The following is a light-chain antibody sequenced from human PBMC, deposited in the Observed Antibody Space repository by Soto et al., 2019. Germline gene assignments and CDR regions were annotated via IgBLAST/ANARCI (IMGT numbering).Light chain of an antibody. V-gene: IGLV2-14*01. CDR2: DVS. J-gene: IGLJ2*01. CDR1: SSDVGGYNY. CDR3: SSYTSSSTLGV. Sequence: QSALTQPASVSGSPGQSITISCTGTSSDVGGYNYVSWYQQHPGTAPKLMIYDVSNRPSGVPNRFSGSKSGNTASLTISGLQAEDEADYYCSSYTSSSTLGVFGGGTKLTVL.